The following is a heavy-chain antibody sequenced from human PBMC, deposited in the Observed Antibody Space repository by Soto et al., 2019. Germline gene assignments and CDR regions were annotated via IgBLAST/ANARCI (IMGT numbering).Heavy chain of an antibody. Sequence: QVTLKESGPVLVKPTETLTLTCTVSGFSLNNARMGVTWVRQPPGKALEWLAHVFSNDETSFNTSLKTRLTISRDASKSQVVLTLTNVDPVDTATYFCARIRDPSSAGDASRRFEYWVQGTLVTVSS. D-gene: IGHD2-21*01. CDR1: GFSLNNARMG. V-gene: IGHV2-26*01. CDR2: VFSNDET. CDR3: ARIRDPSSAGDASRRFEY. J-gene: IGHJ4*02.